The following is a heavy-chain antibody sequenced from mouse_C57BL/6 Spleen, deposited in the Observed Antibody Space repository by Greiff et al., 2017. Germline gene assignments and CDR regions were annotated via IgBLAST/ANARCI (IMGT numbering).Heavy chain of an antibody. Sequence: VHVKQSVAELVRPGASVKLSCTASGFNIKNTYMHWVKQRPEQGLEWIGRIDPANGNTKYAPKFQGKATITADTSSNTAYLQLSSLTSEDTAIYYCASPGTLYYYAMDYWGQGTSVTVSS. CDR2: IDPANGNT. J-gene: IGHJ4*01. V-gene: IGHV14-3*01. CDR3: ASPGTLYYYAMDY. CDR1: GFNIKNTY. D-gene: IGHD4-1*01.